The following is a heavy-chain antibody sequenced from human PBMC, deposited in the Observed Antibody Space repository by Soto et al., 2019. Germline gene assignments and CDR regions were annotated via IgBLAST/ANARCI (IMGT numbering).Heavy chain of an antibody. J-gene: IGHJ4*02. CDR3: ARDPGSSWYPIDY. Sequence: QVQLVESGGGVVQPGRSLRLSCAASGFTFSSYGMHWVGQAPGKGLEWVAVIWYDGSKKYYVDSVEGRFTISRDNSKNTLYLQMNSLRAEDTVVYYCARDPGSSWYPIDYWGQGTLVTVSS. D-gene: IGHD6-13*01. V-gene: IGHV3-33*01. CDR1: GFTFSSYG. CDR2: IWYDGSKK.